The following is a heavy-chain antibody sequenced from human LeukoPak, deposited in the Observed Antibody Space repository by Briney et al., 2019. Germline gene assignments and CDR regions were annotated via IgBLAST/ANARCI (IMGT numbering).Heavy chain of an antibody. CDR3: ARTASGYSYAEFDY. CDR1: GFTFSDYY. V-gene: IGHV3-11*04. J-gene: IGHJ4*02. CDR2: IRGSGGTI. Sequence: PGGSLRLSCAASGFTFSDYYMSWIRQAPGKGLEWVSYIRGSGGTIYYADSVKGRFTISRDNAKNSLYLQMNSLRAEDTAVYYCARTASGYSYAEFDYWGQGTLVTVSS. D-gene: IGHD5-18*01.